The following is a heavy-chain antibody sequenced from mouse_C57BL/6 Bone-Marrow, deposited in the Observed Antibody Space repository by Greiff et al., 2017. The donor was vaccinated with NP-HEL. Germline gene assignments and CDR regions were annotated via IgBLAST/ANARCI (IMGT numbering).Heavy chain of an antibody. Sequence: EVQRVESGGDLVKPGGSLKLSCAASGFTFSSYGMSWVRQTPDKRLEWVATISSGGSYTYYPDSVKGRFTISRDNAKNTLYLQMSSLKSEDTAMYYCARHSPYYYGSSYLGYWGQGTTLTVSS. CDR1: GFTFSSYG. CDR2: ISSGGSYT. D-gene: IGHD1-1*01. V-gene: IGHV5-6*01. CDR3: ARHSPYYYGSSYLGY. J-gene: IGHJ2*01.